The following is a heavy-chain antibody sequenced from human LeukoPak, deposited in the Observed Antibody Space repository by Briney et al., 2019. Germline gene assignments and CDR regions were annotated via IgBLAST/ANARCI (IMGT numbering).Heavy chain of an antibody. Sequence: SETLSLTCTVSGGSISSYYWSWIRQPPGKGLEWIGYLSYSGSTSYNPSLRSRVTISADTSKNQFSLKLSSVTAADTAVYYCARHGRDNSGYYEAYYFDYWGQGPLVTVSS. J-gene: IGHJ4*02. CDR1: GGSISSYY. CDR3: ARHGRDNSGYYEAYYFDY. CDR2: LSYSGST. D-gene: IGHD3-22*01. V-gene: IGHV4-59*08.